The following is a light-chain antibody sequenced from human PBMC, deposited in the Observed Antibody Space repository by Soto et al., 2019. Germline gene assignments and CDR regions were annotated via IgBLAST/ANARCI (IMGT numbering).Light chain of an antibody. CDR2: KAS. CDR3: QEYNTYSRP. V-gene: IGKV1-5*03. CDR1: QSISSW. Sequence: DIQMTQSPSTLSASVGDRVTITCRASQSISSWLAWYQQKPGKAPNLLIYKASSLESGVPSRFSGSGSGTEFTLTISSLQPDDFATYYCQEYNTYSRPFGQGTRWIS. J-gene: IGKJ1*01.